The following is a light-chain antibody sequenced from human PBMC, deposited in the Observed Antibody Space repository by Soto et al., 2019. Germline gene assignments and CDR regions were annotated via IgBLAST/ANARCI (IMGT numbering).Light chain of an antibody. Sequence: DIQLTQSPSSLSASVGDRGTIGCRSSQSISISLNWYQLKPGKAPNLLMYGASYLKSGVPTRFSGSGSGTDFTLTISSLQPEDFATYYCQQTYTTPEITFGQGTRLEIK. CDR1: QSISIS. V-gene: IGKV1-39*01. J-gene: IGKJ5*01. CDR2: GAS. CDR3: QQTYTTPEIT.